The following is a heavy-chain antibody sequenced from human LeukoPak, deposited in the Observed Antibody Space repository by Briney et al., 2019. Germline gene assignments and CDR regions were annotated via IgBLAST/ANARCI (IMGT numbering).Heavy chain of an antibody. CDR1: GHTFTGLT. D-gene: IGHD1-1*01. V-gene: IGHV1-24*01. CDR2: LAPENVDM. Sequence: GDSVKLSCKVSGHTFTGLTIHWVRQAPGKGLEWVGRLAPENVDMGYAQNFQGRVTMTEDTSTDTAYMELSSLRSGDTAVYFCATNGLRGDNLHPDDTFDVGGQGRMVTASA. J-gene: IGHJ3*01. CDR3: ATNGLRGDNLHPDDTFDV.